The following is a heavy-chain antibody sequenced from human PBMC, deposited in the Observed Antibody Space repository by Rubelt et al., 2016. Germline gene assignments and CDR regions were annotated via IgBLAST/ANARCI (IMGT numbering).Heavy chain of an antibody. CDR3: ATSPKLEDAFDI. J-gene: IGHJ3*02. CDR2: INHSGST. Sequence: QVQLQESGPGLVKPSETLSLTCTVSGYSISSGYYWGWIRQPPGKGLEWIGEINHSGSTNYNPSLKSRVTISVDTSKNQFSLKLSSGTAADTAVYYCATSPKLEDAFDIWGQGTMVTVSS. V-gene: IGHV4-38-2*02. D-gene: IGHD3-10*01. CDR1: GYSISSGYY.